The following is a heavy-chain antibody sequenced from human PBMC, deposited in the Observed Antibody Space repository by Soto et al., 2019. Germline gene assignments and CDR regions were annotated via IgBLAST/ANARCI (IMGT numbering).Heavy chain of an antibody. CDR1: GGTFSSYA. CDR3: ARDLMKGSGRVYYYYYGMDV. J-gene: IGHJ6*02. CDR2: IIPIFGTA. Sequence: QVQLVQSGAEVKKPGSSVKVSCKASGGTFSSYAISWVRQAPGQGLEWMGGIIPIFGTANYAQKFQGRVTIAADESRSTAYMELSSLRSEDTAVYYCARDLMKGSGRVYYYYYGMDVWGQGTTVTVSS. D-gene: IGHD3-10*01. V-gene: IGHV1-69*01.